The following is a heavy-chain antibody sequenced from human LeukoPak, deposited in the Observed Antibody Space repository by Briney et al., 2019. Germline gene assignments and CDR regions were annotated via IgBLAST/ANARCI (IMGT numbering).Heavy chain of an antibody. CDR2: ISGSGGST. CDR1: GFTFSSYG. D-gene: IGHD5-24*01. CDR3: AKDDRWLQYND. V-gene: IGHV3-23*01. Sequence: GGSERLSCAASGFTFSSYGMSWLRQAPGKGLEWVSAISGSGGSTYYADSVKGRFTISRDNSKNTLYLQMNSLRAEDTAVYYCAKDDRWLQYNDWGQGTLVTVSS. J-gene: IGHJ4*02.